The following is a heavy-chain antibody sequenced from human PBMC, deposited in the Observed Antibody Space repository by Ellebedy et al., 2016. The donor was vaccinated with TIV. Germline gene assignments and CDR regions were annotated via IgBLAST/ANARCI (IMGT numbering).Heavy chain of an antibody. CDR2: IKQDGSEE. CDR1: GFTFSSYW. D-gene: IGHD2-21*01. Sequence: GESLKISCAGSGFTFSSYWMTWVRQAPGKGLEWVANIKQDGSEEYYVDSVKGRFTISRDNAWNSLYLQMNSLRAEDTAVYYCARGGLSCDPWGQGTLVTVSS. V-gene: IGHV3-7*03. J-gene: IGHJ5*02. CDR3: ARGGLSCDP.